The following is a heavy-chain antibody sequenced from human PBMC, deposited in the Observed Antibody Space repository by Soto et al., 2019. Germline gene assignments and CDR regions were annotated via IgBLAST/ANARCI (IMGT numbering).Heavy chain of an antibody. CDR1: GFTVSSNY. CDR2: IYSGGST. Sequence: GGSLRLSCAASGFTVSSNYMSWVRQAPGKGLEWVSVIYSGGSTYYADSVKGRFTISRDNSKNMLYLQMNSLRAEDTAVYYCARDQRSLTGDHDAFDIWGQGTMVTVSS. V-gene: IGHV3-53*01. CDR3: ARDQRSLTGDHDAFDI. D-gene: IGHD7-27*01. J-gene: IGHJ3*02.